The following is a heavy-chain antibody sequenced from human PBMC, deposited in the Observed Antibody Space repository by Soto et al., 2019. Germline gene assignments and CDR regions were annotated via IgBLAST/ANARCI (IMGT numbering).Heavy chain of an antibody. V-gene: IGHV3-66*01. CDR3: AGGGSTWPWDY. CDR1: GFTVSSNY. CDR2: IYNDGST. J-gene: IGHJ4*02. Sequence: GGSLRLSCAVSGFTVSSNYMSWVRQAPGKGLEWVSVIYNDGSTYYADPVKGRFTISRDKSKNTLYLQMNSLTADDTAVYYCAGGGSTWPWDYWGQGTLVTVSS. D-gene: IGHD6-6*01.